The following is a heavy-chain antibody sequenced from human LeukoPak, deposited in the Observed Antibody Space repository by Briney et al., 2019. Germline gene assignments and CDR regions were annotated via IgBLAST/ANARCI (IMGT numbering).Heavy chain of an antibody. J-gene: IGHJ6*04. CDR1: GGSISSYY. Sequence: SETLSLTCTVSGGSISSYYWSWIGQPPGKGLEWIGYIYYSGSTNYNPSLKSRVTISVDTSKNQFSLKLSSVTAADTAVYYCARDSLWFGSGMDVWGKGTTVTVSS. CDR3: ARDSLWFGSGMDV. CDR2: IYYSGST. V-gene: IGHV4-59*01. D-gene: IGHD3-10*01.